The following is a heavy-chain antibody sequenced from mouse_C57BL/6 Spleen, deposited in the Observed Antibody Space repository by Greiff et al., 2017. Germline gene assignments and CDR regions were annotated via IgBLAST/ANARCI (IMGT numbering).Heavy chain of an antibody. Sequence: QVQLQQPGAELVRPGASVKLSCKASGYTFTSYWMHWVKQRPGQGLEWIGVIDPSDSYTNYNQKFKGKAKLTVDTSSSTAYMQLSSLTSEDSAVYYCARPAQDWGQGTTLTVSS. V-gene: IGHV1-59*01. D-gene: IGHD3-2*02. J-gene: IGHJ2*01. CDR2: IDPSDSYT. CDR3: ARPAQD. CDR1: GYTFTSYW.